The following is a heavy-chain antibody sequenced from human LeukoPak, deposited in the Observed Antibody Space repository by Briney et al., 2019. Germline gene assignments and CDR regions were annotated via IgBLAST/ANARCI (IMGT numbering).Heavy chain of an antibody. Sequence: ASVKVSCKVSGYTLTELSMHWVRQAPGKGLEWMGGFDPEDGETIYAQKFQSRVTMTEDTSTDTAYMELSSLRSEDTAVYYCATPVPGVTSCEFDYWGQGTLVTVS. CDR2: FDPEDGET. D-gene: IGHD2-2*01. CDR1: GYTLTELS. CDR3: ATPVPGVTSCEFDY. V-gene: IGHV1-24*01. J-gene: IGHJ4*02.